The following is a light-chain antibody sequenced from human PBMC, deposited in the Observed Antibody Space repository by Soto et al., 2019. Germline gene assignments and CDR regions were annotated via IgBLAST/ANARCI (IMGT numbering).Light chain of an antibody. CDR3: MQAVQTPLT. Sequence: DIVLTQSPLSLSVTPGEPASISCRSSQSLLHSNGYIYLDWYLQKPGHSPQSLIYLGSNRASGVPDRFTGSGSGTDFTLRISRVEADDVGVYYCMQAVQTPLTFGGGTKVEIK. CDR2: LGS. CDR1: QSLLHSNGYIY. J-gene: IGKJ4*01. V-gene: IGKV2-28*01.